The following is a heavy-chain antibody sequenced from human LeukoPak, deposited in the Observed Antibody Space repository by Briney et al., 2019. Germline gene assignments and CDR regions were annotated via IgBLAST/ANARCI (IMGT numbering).Heavy chain of an antibody. Sequence: ASVKVSCKASGGTFSSYAISWVRQAPGQGFEWMGGIIPIFGTANYAQKFQGRVTITADESTSTAYMELSSLRSEDTAVYYCARDKREGRWLQSYYYYYGMDVWGQGTTVTVSS. D-gene: IGHD5-24*01. CDR2: IIPIFGTA. CDR3: ARDKREGRWLQSYYYYYGMDV. J-gene: IGHJ6*02. V-gene: IGHV1-69*01. CDR1: GGTFSSYA.